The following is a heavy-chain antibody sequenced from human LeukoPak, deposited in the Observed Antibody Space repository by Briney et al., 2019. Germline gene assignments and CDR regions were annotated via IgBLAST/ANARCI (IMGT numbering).Heavy chain of an antibody. Sequence: SETLSLTCTVSGGSISSYYWSWIRQPPGKGLEWIGYIYYSGSTNYNPSLKSRVTISVDTSKNQFSLKLSSVTAADTAVYYCARPRTMVVTPIDYWGQGTLVTVSS. V-gene: IGHV4-59*08. CDR1: GGSISSYY. D-gene: IGHD4-23*01. CDR3: ARPRTMVVTPIDY. CDR2: IYYSGST. J-gene: IGHJ4*02.